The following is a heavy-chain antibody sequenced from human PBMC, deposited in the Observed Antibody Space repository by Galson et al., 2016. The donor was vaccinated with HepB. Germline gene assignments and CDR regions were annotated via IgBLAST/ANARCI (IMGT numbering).Heavy chain of an antibody. Sequence: SLRLSCAASGFTFSTYNMNWVRQAPGKGLEWVSSISRGSGYIYYADSVKGRFTISRDNAKNSLYLQMNSLRAEDTAVYYCCVDTAMDYVSYYWGQGTLVTVSS. CDR3: CVDTAMDYVSYY. D-gene: IGHD5-18*01. J-gene: IGHJ4*02. CDR1: GFTFSTYN. CDR2: ISRGSGYI. V-gene: IGHV3-21*01.